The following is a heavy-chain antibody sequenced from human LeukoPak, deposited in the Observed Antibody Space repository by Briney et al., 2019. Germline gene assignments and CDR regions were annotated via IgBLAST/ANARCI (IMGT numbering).Heavy chain of an antibody. V-gene: IGHV3-30-3*01. J-gene: IGHJ4*02. CDR3: ARGSERVAAAGTFDY. CDR2: ISYDGSNK. Sequence: GGSLRLSCAASGFTFSSYAMHWVRQAPGKGLEWVAVISYDGSNKYYADSVKGRFTISRDNSKNTLYLQMNSLRAEDTAVYYCARGSERVAAAGTFDYWGQGTLVTVSS. D-gene: IGHD6-13*01. CDR1: GFTFSSYA.